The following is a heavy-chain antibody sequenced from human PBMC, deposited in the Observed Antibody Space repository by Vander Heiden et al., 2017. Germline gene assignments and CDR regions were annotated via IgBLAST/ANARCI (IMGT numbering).Heavy chain of an antibody. J-gene: IGHJ4*02. Sequence: EVQLVESGGGLLQPGRSLRLSCAASGFTFDDYAMDWVRQAPGKGLEWVSGIRWNSGDIGYADSVKGRFTISRDNAKNSLYLQMNSLRAEDTALYYCAKGYSSGWSYFDYWGQGTLVTVSS. CDR2: IRWNSGDI. V-gene: IGHV3-9*01. D-gene: IGHD6-19*01. CDR3: AKGYSSGWSYFDY. CDR1: GFTFDDYA.